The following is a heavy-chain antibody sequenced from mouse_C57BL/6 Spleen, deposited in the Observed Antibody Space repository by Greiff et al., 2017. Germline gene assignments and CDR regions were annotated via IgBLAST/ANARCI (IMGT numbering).Heavy chain of an antibody. D-gene: IGHD2-10*02. CDR1: GFSLTSYG. Sequence: QVQLQQSGPGLVQPSQSLSITCTVSGFSLTSYGVHWVRQSPGKGLEWLGVIWSGGSTDYNAAFISRLSISKDNSKSQVFFKMNSLQADDTAIYYSAAYGNYVWFAYWGQGTLVTVSA. J-gene: IGHJ3*01. CDR2: IWSGGST. CDR3: AAYGNYVWFAY. V-gene: IGHV2-2*01.